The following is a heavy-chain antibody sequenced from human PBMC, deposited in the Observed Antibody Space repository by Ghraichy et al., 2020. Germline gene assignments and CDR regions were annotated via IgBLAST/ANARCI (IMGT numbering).Heavy chain of an antibody. D-gene: IGHD3-16*02. V-gene: IGHV3-15*01. CDR1: GFTFTNAW. Sequence: GSLNISCAASGFTFTNAWMSWVRQAPGKGLEWVGRIKSKTDGGTTDYAAPVKGRFTISRDDSKNTLYLQMNSLKTEDTALYYCSTLKASSSSYWGQGTPVTVSS. CDR2: IKSKTDGGTT. CDR3: STLKASSSSY. J-gene: IGHJ4*02.